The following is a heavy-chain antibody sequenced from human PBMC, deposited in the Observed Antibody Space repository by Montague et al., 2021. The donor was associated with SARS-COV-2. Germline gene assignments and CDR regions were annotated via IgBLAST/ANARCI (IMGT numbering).Heavy chain of an antibody. CDR2: SGST. V-gene: IGHV4-59*09. D-gene: IGHD6-19*01. CDR3: ARGGGWMGNAFDI. Sequence: SGSTNYNPSLKSRVTISVDTSKNQFSLKLSSVTAADTAVYYCARGGGWMGNAFDIWGQGTMVTVAS. J-gene: IGHJ3*02.